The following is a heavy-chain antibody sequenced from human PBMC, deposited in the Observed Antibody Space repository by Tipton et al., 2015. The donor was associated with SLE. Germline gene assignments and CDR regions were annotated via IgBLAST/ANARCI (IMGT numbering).Heavy chain of an antibody. V-gene: IGHV4-38-2*02. Sequence: TLSLTCTVSGGSITSHYWSWIRQPPGKGLEWIGSIYHSGSTYYNPSLKSRVTISVDTSKNQFSLKLSSVTAADTAVYYCARDPYYYDSSGSPHSYWGQGTLVTVA. D-gene: IGHD3-22*01. CDR2: IYHSGST. J-gene: IGHJ4*02. CDR1: GGSITSHY. CDR3: ARDPYYYDSSGSPHSY.